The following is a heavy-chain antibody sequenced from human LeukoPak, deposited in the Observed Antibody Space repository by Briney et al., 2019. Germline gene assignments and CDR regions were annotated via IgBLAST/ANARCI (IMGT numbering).Heavy chain of an antibody. D-gene: IGHD6-13*01. Sequence: PGGSLRLSCAASGFTFSSSEMKWVRQAPGKGLEWVSYISTSGSTMYYADSVKGRFTVSRDNAKNSLYLQMNSLRAEDTALYYCASVVAAAFDHWGQGTLVTVSS. J-gene: IGHJ4*02. CDR2: ISTSGSTM. CDR3: ASVVAAAFDH. V-gene: IGHV3-48*03. CDR1: GFTFSSSE.